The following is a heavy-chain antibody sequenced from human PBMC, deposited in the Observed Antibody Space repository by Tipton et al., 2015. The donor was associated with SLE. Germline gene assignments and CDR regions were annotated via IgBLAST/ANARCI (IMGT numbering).Heavy chain of an antibody. CDR2: LYYNGNT. CDR3: ARVLEHPVYYFDY. CDR1: GGSFNTHY. Sequence: TLSLTCSVSGGSFNTHYWSWIRQPPGKGLEWIGTLYYNGNTNYNPSLESRVTISVDTSKNQFSLKLTSVTAADTAVYYCARVLEHPVYYFDYWGQGTLVTVSS. D-gene: IGHD1/OR15-1a*01. J-gene: IGHJ4*02. V-gene: IGHV4-59*11.